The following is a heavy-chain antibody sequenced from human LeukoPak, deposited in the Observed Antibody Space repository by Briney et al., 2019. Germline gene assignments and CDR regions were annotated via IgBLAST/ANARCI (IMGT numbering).Heavy chain of an antibody. CDR3: ARVRGIRTNYYMDV. Sequence: ASVKVSCKASGYTFTIYYIHWVRQAPGQGLEWMGLINPSGGSTNYAQKFQGRVTMTRDTSTSTVYMELSSLRSEDTAVYYCARVRGIRTNYYMDVWGKGTTVTISS. CDR2: INPSGGST. V-gene: IGHV1-46*01. D-gene: IGHD3-16*01. J-gene: IGHJ6*03. CDR1: GYTFTIYY.